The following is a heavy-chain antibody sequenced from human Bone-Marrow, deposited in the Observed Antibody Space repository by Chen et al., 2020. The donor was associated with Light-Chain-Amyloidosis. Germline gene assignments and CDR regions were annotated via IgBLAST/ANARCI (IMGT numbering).Heavy chain of an antibody. D-gene: IGHD5-12*01. V-gene: IGHV5-51*01. CDR1: GYTFPNYW. J-gene: IGHJ4*02. Sequence: DVQLEQSGPEVKKPGESLKISCQGSGYTFPNYWIGWVRQMHGKGLEWMGVIYPDDSDARYSPSFEGQVTISADKSITTAYLQWRSLKASDTAMYYCARRRDGYNFDYWGQGTLVTVSS. CDR2: IYPDDSDA. CDR3: ARRRDGYNFDY.